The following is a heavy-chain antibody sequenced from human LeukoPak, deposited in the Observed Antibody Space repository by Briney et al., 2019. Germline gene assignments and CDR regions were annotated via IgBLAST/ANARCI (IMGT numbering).Heavy chain of an antibody. J-gene: IGHJ4*02. CDR3: ARGGFSYYFDY. CDR2: INPGGGST. CDR1: GYTFTSYY. D-gene: IGHD3-22*01. Sequence: ASVKVSCKASGYTFTSYYMHWVRQAPGQGLEWMGIINPGGGSTSYAQKFQGRVTMTRDTSTSTVYMELSSLRSKDTAVYYCARGGFSYYFDYWGQGTLVTVSS. V-gene: IGHV1-46*01.